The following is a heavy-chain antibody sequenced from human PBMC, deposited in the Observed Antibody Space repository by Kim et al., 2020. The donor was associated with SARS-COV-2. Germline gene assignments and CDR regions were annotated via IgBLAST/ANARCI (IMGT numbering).Heavy chain of an antibody. CDR1: GFTFNTYA. D-gene: IGHD3-16*02. Sequence: GGSLRLFCATSGFTFNTYAMSWVRQAPGKGLEWVSAISGGGDHTYYADSVRGRFAISRDNSKNTLYLQMYNLRPPDTAVYYCAKEALVVGKSYFDSWGQGALVAVSS. J-gene: IGHJ4*02. CDR2: ISGGGDHT. V-gene: IGHV3-23*01. CDR3: AKEALVVGKSYFDS.